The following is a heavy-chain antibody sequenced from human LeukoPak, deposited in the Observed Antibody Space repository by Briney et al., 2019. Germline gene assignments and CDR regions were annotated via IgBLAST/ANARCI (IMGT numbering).Heavy chain of an antibody. CDR2: IKSRHDGGTT. CDR3: TTTGIAAAY. V-gene: IGHV3-15*01. J-gene: IGHJ4*02. Sequence: GGSLRLSCGASGFTFSDARVSWVPQAPGKGLEWVGRIKSRHDGGTTDYAAPVKGRFTISRDDSKNTLYLQMNSLKTEDTAVYYCTTTGIAAAYWGQGTLVTVSS. D-gene: IGHD6-13*01. CDR1: GFTFSDAR.